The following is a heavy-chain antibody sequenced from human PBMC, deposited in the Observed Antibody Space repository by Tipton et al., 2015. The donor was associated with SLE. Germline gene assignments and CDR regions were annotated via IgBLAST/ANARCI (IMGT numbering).Heavy chain of an antibody. D-gene: IGHD6-19*01. CDR3: ARDLVSGWYVGYYYYYGMDV. CDR2: IYYSGST. V-gene: IGHV4-39*07. J-gene: IGHJ6*02. CDR1: GGSISSSSYY. Sequence: TLSLTCTVSGGSISSSSYYWGWIRQPPGKGLEWIGSIYYSGSTYYNPSLKSRVTISVDTSKNQFSLKLSSVTAADTAVYYCARDLVSGWYVGYYYYYGMDVWGQGTTVTVSS.